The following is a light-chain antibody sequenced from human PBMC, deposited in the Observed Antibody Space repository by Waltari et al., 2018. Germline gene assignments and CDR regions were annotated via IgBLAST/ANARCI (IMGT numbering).Light chain of an antibody. CDR3: MQALQTPLT. V-gene: IGKV2-28*01. CDR2: LGS. Sequence: DIVMTQSPHSLPVISGEPASISCRSRQRLLHSNGYNYLDWYLQKPGQSQQLLIYLGSNRASGVPDRFSGSGSGTDFTLKISRVEPEDVGVYYCMQALQTPLTFGPGTKVDIK. CDR1: QRLLHSNGYNY. J-gene: IGKJ3*01.